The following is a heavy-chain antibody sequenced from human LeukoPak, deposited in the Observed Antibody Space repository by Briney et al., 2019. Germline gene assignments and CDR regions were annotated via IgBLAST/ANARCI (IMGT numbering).Heavy chain of an antibody. J-gene: IGHJ4*02. CDR3: AGHLPSYYYGSGSYYSWFGDY. D-gene: IGHD3-10*01. CDR2: ISYDGSNK. CDR1: GFTFSSYA. Sequence: GRSLRLSCAASGFTFSSYAMHWVRQAPGKGLEWVAVISYDGSNKYYADSVKGRFTISRDNSKNTLYLQMNSLRAEDTAVYYCAGHLPSYYYGSGSYYSWFGDYWGQGTLVTVSS. V-gene: IGHV3-30-3*01.